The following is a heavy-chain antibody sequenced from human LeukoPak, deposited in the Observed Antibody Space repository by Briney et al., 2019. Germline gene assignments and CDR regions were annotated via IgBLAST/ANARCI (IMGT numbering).Heavy chain of an antibody. V-gene: IGHV4-61*02. CDR3: ARDEAAAADL. Sequence: PSETLSLTCTVSGGSISSGSYYWSWIRQPAGKGLEWIGRIYTSGSTNYNPSLKSRVTISVDTSKNQFSLKLSSVAAADTAVYYCARDEAAAADLWGRGTLVTVSS. J-gene: IGHJ2*01. CDR1: GGSISSGSYY. D-gene: IGHD6-13*01. CDR2: IYTSGST.